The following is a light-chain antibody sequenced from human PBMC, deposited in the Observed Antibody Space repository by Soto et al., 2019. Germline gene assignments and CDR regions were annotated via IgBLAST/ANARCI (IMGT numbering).Light chain of an antibody. CDR2: GAS. CDR3: QQYNNCPYT. CDR1: KSVSSN. Sequence: EIVMKQSPATLTVSPGERATISCRASKSVSSNLAWYQQKPGQAPRLLIYGASTRATGIPARFSGSGSGTDFTLTISSLQSEDFAVYYCQQYNNCPYTFGQGTKLEIK. J-gene: IGKJ2*01. V-gene: IGKV3-15*01.